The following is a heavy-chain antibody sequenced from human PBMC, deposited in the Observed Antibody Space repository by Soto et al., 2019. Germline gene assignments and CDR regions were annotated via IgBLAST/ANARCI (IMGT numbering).Heavy chain of an antibody. J-gene: IGHJ6*02. CDR3: APLTVSLSGPYGIHV. CDR2: MLYSGLT. V-gene: IGHV4-39*01. Sequence: SETLSLTCSVSGYSVSSSDYYWAWIRQPPGKGLEWIGSMLYSGLTYYNPSLKSRVTLSVDTSKNQFSVRLNSVTASDTAVYYCAPLTVSLSGPYGIHVWGQGTTVTVS. D-gene: IGHD2-15*01. CDR1: GYSVSSSDYY.